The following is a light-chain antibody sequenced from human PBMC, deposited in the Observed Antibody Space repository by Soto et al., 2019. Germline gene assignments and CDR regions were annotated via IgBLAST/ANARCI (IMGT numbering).Light chain of an antibody. CDR2: GAS. V-gene: IGKV3-15*01. CDR3: QHYNNWPPWT. Sequence: EIVMTQSPATLSVSPGDRATLSCRASQSVSSNLAWYQQKPGQATRLLIYGASTRATGIPARFSGSGSGTEFTLTISSLQSEDFAVYYCQHYNNWPPWTFGQGTKVEIK. J-gene: IGKJ1*01. CDR1: QSVSSN.